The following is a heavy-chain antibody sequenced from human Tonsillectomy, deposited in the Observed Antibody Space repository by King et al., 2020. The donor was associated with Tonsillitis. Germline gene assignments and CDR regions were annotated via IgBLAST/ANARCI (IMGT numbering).Heavy chain of an antibody. V-gene: IGHV4-39*01. D-gene: IGHD3-3*01. J-gene: IGHJ4*02. CDR3: ARVTIFGVVIIGIDY. Sequence: QLQESGPGLVKPSETLSLTCTVSGGSISSSSYYWGWIRHPPGKGLERIGSIYYSGSTYYNPSLKSRVTISVDTSKNQFSLKLSSVTAADTAVYYCARVTIFGVVIIGIDYWGQGTLVTVSS. CDR1: GGSISSSSYY. CDR2: IYYSGST.